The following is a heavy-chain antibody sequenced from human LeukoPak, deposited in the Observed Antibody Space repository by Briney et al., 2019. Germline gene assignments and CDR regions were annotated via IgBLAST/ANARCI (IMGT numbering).Heavy chain of an antibody. D-gene: IGHD2-2*01. CDR2: ISGSGSMI. Sequence: GGSLRLSCAASGFTFSSYEMNWVRQAPGKGLEWVSYISGSGSMIYYADSVKGRFTISRDNAKNSLYLQMSSLRAEDTAVYYCATRRGSSPVWGQGTMVTVSS. J-gene: IGHJ3*01. CDR3: ATRRGSSPV. CDR1: GFTFSSYE. V-gene: IGHV3-48*03.